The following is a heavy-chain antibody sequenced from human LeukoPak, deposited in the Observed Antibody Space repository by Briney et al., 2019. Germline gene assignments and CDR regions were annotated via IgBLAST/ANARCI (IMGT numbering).Heavy chain of an antibody. CDR1: GGSISSSSYY. V-gene: IGHV4-39*01. Sequence: PSETLSLTCTVSGGSISSSSYYWGWIRQPPGKGLEWIGSIYYSGSTYYNPSLKSRVTISVDTSKNQFSLKLSPVTAADTAVYYCARPHYYGSGSFWFDPWGQGTLVTVSS. D-gene: IGHD3-10*01. CDR3: ARPHYYGSGSFWFDP. J-gene: IGHJ5*02. CDR2: IYYSGST.